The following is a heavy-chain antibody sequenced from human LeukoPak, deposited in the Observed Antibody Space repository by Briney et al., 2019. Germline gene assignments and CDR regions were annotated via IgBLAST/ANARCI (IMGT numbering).Heavy chain of an antibody. CDR3: ARLQVHCGGDCYTRWFDP. V-gene: IGHV4-59*08. Sequence: SETLSFTCTVSGVYISRYYWSWIRQPPGKGLEWIAYIYYSGSTKYNLSLKSRVTISLDRSKNQFSLKLRSVTAADTAVYYCARLQVHCGGDCYTRWFDPWGQGTLVTVSS. D-gene: IGHD2-21*02. J-gene: IGHJ5*02. CDR1: GVYISRYY. CDR2: IYYSGST.